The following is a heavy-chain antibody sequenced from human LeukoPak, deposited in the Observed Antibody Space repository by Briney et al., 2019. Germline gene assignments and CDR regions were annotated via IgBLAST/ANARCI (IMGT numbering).Heavy chain of an antibody. CDR3: AKDNGEVAPYYYYYGMDV. CDR1: GFTFSSYA. CDR2: ISGSGGST. J-gene: IGHJ6*02. V-gene: IGHV3-23*01. Sequence: QTGGSLRLSCAASGFTFSSYAMSWVRQAPGKGLEWVSAISGSGGSTYYADSVKGRFTISRDNSKNTLYLQMNSLRAEDTAVYYCAKDNGEVAPYYYYYGMDVWGQGTTVTVSS. D-gene: IGHD2-8*01.